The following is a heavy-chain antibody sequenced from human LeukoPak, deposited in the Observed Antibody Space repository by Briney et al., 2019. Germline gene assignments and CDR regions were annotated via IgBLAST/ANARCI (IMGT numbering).Heavy chain of an antibody. V-gene: IGHV3-21*01. CDR2: IDFTSRYI. Sequence: PGGSLRLSCAASGFTFSSYSMNWVRQAPGKGLEWVSSIDFTSRYIYNADSVKGRFTTSRDNAKNSLDLQMNSLKVEDTAVYYCATPAAGPGAEYSLYWGQGTLVIVFS. CDR1: GFTFSSYS. CDR3: ATPAAGPGAEYSLY. D-gene: IGHD6-13*01. J-gene: IGHJ1*01.